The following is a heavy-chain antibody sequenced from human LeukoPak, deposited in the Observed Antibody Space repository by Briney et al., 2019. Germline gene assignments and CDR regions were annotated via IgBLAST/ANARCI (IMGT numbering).Heavy chain of an antibody. J-gene: IGHJ5*02. CDR3: ARASYCSGGSCSGWFDP. V-gene: IGHV1-18*01. CDR1: GYTFTSYG. D-gene: IGHD2-15*01. CDR2: ISAYNGNT. Sequence: VASVKVSCKASGYTFTSYGISWVRQAPGQGLEWMGWISAYNGNTNYAQKLQGRVTMTTDTSTSTAYMELRSLRSDDTAVYYCARASYCSGGSCSGWFDPWGQGTLVTVSS.